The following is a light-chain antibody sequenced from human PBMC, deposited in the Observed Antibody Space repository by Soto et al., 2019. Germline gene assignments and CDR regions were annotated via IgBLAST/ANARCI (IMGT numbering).Light chain of an antibody. CDR1: QDISNY. J-gene: IGKJ5*01. Sequence: DIQMTQSPSSLSASVGDRVTITCHASQDISNYLNWYQQKPGKDPKLLIYDASNLETGVPSRFSRSGSGTDFTFTISSLHPEDIATYDCQQYDNLPITFGQGTRLELK. CDR3: QQYDNLPIT. CDR2: DAS. V-gene: IGKV1-33*01.